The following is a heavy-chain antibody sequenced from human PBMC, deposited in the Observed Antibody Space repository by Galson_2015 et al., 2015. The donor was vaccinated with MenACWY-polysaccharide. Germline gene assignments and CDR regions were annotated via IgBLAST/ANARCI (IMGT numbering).Heavy chain of an antibody. V-gene: IGHV1-8*01. D-gene: IGHD3-22*01. CDR2: MNPNSGNT. Sequence: SVKVSCKASGYSFSSYDINWVRQTTGQGLEWMGRMNPNSGNTGYAQKFQGRVTMTRNTSISIAYVELSSLRSEDTAVYYCARGGKYYYDSSGYLNWFDPWGQGTLVTVSS. J-gene: IGHJ5*02. CDR1: GYSFSSYD. CDR3: ARGGKYYYDSSGYLNWFDP.